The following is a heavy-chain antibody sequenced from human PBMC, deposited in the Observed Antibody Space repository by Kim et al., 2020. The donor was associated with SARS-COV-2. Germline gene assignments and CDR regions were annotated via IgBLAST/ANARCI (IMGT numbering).Heavy chain of an antibody. D-gene: IGHD3-22*01. V-gene: IGHV1-18*04. CDR1: GYTFTSYG. CDR3: ARDGDYYDSSGYPLSLYFQH. CDR2: ISAYNGNT. Sequence: ASVKVSCKASGYTFTSYGISWVRQAPGQGLEWMGWISAYNGNTNYAQKLQGRVTMTTDTSTSTAYMELRSLRSDDTAVYYCARDGDYYDSSGYPLSLYFQHWGQGTLVTVSS. J-gene: IGHJ1*01.